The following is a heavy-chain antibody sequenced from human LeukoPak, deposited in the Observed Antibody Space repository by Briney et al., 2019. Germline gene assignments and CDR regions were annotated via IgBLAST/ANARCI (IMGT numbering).Heavy chain of an antibody. Sequence: SETLSLTCNVSGGSINGYYWTWIRQPPQKGLEWIGYMFYNGNTNYNPSLKIRVTISVDTSQNQISLRLASVTAADTGIYHCARLTREDGVDVWGQGTTVTVSS. V-gene: IGHV4-59*01. J-gene: IGHJ6*02. CDR1: GGSINGYY. CDR2: MFYNGNT. CDR3: ARLTREDGVDV.